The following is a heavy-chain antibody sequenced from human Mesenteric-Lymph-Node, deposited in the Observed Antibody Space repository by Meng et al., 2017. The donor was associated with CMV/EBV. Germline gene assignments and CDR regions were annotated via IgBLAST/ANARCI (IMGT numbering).Heavy chain of an antibody. Sequence: GGSLRLSCTVSGFNFGDYGLSWVRQAPGKGLEWVGLIRRKTYAGTTEYAASVKGRFTISRDDSKSIGYLQMNSLKTEDTAVYYCSRVRGDFDDFWSTEDYGMDVWGQGTAVTVSS. CDR1: GFNFGDYG. J-gene: IGHJ6*02. V-gene: IGHV3-49*04. CDR2: IRRKTYAGTT. D-gene: IGHD3-3*01. CDR3: SRVRGDFDDFWSTEDYGMDV.